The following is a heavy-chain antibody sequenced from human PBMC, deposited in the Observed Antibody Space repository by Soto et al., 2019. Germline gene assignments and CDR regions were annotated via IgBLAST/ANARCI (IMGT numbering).Heavy chain of an antibody. CDR1: GYSFTSYW. V-gene: IGHV5-10-1*01. CDR3: ARLNSHQSSSIDY. D-gene: IGHD6-13*01. CDR2: IDPSDSYT. Sequence: GESLKISCNGSGYSFTSYWISWVRQMPWKGLEWMGRIDPSDSYTNYSPSFQGHVTISADKSISTAYLQWSSLKASDTAMYYCARLNSHQSSSIDYWGQGTLVTVSS. J-gene: IGHJ4*02.